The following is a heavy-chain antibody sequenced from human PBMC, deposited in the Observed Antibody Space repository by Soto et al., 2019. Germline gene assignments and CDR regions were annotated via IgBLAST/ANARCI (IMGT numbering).Heavy chain of an antibody. V-gene: IGHV4-59*01. CDR1: GGSISSYY. CDR2: IYYSGST. Sequence: SETLSLTCTVSGGSISSYYWSWIRQPPGKGLEWIGYIYYSGSTNYNPSLKSRVTISVDTSKNQFSLKLSSVTAADTAVYYCARKLGYCSGGSCYGHWFDPWGQGTLVTAPQ. D-gene: IGHD2-15*01. CDR3: ARKLGYCSGGSCYGHWFDP. J-gene: IGHJ5*02.